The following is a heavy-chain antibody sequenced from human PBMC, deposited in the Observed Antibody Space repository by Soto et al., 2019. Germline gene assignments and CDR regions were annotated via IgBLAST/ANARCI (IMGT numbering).Heavy chain of an antibody. CDR3: ARDGYYDFWSGYYGMDV. J-gene: IGHJ6*02. V-gene: IGHV3-30-3*01. D-gene: IGHD3-3*01. CDR2: ISYDGSNK. Sequence: PGGSLRLSCASSGFPFISYAMHWVTQAPGKGLEWVAVISYDGSNKYYADSVKGRFTISRDNSKNTLYLQMNSLRAEDTAVYYCARDGYYDFWSGYYGMDVWGQGT. CDR1: GFPFISYA.